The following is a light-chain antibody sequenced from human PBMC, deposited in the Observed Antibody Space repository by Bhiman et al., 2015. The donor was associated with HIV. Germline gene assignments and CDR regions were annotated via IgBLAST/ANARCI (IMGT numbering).Light chain of an antibody. J-gene: IGLJ1*01. Sequence: QSALTQPASVSGSPGQSITISCTGSNNDVGSYDFVSWYQQHPGKAPKLVIYEVTKRPSGISSRFSGSKSGNTASLTISGLQPDDESDYYCCSYEGSNSNFLFGTGTKVTV. CDR1: NNDVGSYDF. CDR2: EVT. CDR3: CSYEGSNSNFL. V-gene: IGLV2-23*02.